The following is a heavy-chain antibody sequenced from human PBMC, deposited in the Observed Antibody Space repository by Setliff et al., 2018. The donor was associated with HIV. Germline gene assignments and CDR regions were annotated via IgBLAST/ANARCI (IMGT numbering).Heavy chain of an antibody. CDR3: ARDKGYYYMDV. CDR2: IYASGSP. Sequence: LSLTCNVSGGSISSVNYYWNWIRQPAGKGLEWIGRIYASGSPTYNSSLESRVTISVDTSKNHFSLRLNSVTTADTAVYYCARDKGYYYMDVWGKGITVTVSS. J-gene: IGHJ6*03. CDR1: GGSISSVNYY. V-gene: IGHV4-61*02.